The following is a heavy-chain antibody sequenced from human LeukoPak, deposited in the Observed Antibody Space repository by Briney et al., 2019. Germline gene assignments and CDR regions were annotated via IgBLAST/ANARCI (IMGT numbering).Heavy chain of an antibody. CDR1: GGTFSSYA. CDR2: ISAYNGNT. CDR3: ARDGYSSSWYPGWFDP. J-gene: IGHJ5*02. Sequence: ASVKVSCKASGGTFSSYAISWVRQAPGQGLEWMGWISAYNGNTNYAQKLQGRVTMTTDTSTSTAYMELRSLRSDDTAVYYCARDGYSSSWYPGWFDPWGQGTLVTVSS. V-gene: IGHV1-18*01. D-gene: IGHD6-13*01.